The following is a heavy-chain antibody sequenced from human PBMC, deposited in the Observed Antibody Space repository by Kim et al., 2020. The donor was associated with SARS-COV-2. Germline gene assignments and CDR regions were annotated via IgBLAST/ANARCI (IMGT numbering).Heavy chain of an antibody. CDR3: ARDDPPPYGDYVGPDNWFDP. Sequence: SVKVSCKASGGTFSSYAISWVRQAPGQGLEWMGGIIPIFGTANYAQKFQGRVTITADESTSTAYMELSSLRSEDTAVYYCARDDPPPYGDYVGPDNWFDPWGQGTLVTVSS. D-gene: IGHD4-17*01. CDR1: GGTFSSYA. J-gene: IGHJ5*02. CDR2: IIPIFGTA. V-gene: IGHV1-69*13.